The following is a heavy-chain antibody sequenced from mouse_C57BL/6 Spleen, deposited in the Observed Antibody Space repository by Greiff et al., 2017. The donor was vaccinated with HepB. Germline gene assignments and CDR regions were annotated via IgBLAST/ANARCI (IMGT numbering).Heavy chain of an antibody. Sequence: VQLQQSGAELVKPGASVKISCKASGYAFSSYWMNWVKQRPGKGLEWIGQIYPGDGDTNYNGKFKGKATLTADKSSSTAYMQLSSLTSEDSAVYFCARSGTVVARPWFAYWGQGTLVTVSA. V-gene: IGHV1-80*01. J-gene: IGHJ3*01. D-gene: IGHD1-1*01. CDR2: IYPGDGDT. CDR1: GYAFSSYW. CDR3: ARSGTVVARPWFAY.